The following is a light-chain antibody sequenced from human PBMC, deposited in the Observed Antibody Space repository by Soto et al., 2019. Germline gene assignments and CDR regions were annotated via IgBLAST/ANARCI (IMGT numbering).Light chain of an antibody. CDR1: SSDVGGYDY. J-gene: IGLJ2*01. V-gene: IGLV2-14*03. CDR2: NVN. CDR3: SSYTSSSSVV. Sequence: QSALTQPASVSGSPGQSIIISCTGTSSDVGGYDYVSWYQQHPGTAPKLLIRNVNTRPSGVSDRFSGSKSGSTASLNISGLQAEDEADYYCSSYTSSSSVVFGGGTKLTVL.